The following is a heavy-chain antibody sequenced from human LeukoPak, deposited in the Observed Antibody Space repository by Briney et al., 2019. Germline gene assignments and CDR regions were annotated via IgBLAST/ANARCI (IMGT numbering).Heavy chain of an antibody. CDR1: GYTFTSYG. CDR2: INPNNGDT. Sequence: ASVKVSCKASGYTFTSYGISWVRQAPGQGLEWMGWINPNNGDTNYAQKFQGRVTMTRDTSISTAYMELSRLRSDDTAVYYCAREGDPAVAAALDVWGKGTTVTVSS. J-gene: IGHJ6*04. CDR3: AREGDPAVAAALDV. D-gene: IGHD6-13*01. V-gene: IGHV1-2*02.